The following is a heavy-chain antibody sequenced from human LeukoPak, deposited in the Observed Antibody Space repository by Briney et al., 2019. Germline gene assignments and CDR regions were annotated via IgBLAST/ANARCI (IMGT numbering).Heavy chain of an antibody. V-gene: IGHV3-33*01. J-gene: IGHJ3*02. CDR2: IWYDGSNK. D-gene: IGHD3-22*01. CDR1: GFTFSSYG. Sequence: PGGSLRLSCAASGFTFSSYGMHWVRQAPGKGLEWVAVIWYDGSNKHYADSVKGRFTISRDNSKNTLYLQMNSLRAEDTAVYYCARDRSDSSGYYYSSGAFDIWGQGTMVTVSS. CDR3: ARDRSDSSGYYYSSGAFDI.